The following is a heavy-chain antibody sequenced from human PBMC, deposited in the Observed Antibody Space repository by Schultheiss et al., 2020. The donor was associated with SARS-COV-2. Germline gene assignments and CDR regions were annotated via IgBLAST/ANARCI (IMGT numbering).Heavy chain of an antibody. D-gene: IGHD6-13*01. Sequence: SETLSLTCTVSGGSISSGGYYWSWIRQPPGKGLEWIGYIYYSGSTNYNPSLKSRVTISVDTSKNQFSLKLSSVTAADTAVYYCARLGIAAAGTGFDYWGQGTLVTVSS. CDR3: ARLGIAAAGTGFDY. CDR1: GGSISSGGYY. J-gene: IGHJ4*02. CDR2: IYYSGST. V-gene: IGHV4-61*08.